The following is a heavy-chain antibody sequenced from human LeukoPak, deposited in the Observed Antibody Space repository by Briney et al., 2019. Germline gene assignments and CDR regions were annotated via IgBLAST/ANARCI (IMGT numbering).Heavy chain of an antibody. Sequence: KTSETLSLTCTVSGGSISSSSYYWGWIRQPPGKGLEWIGSIYYSGSTYYNPSLKSRVTISVDTSKNQFSLKLSSVTAADTAVYYCARRGFTIFGVVIRPKGAFDIWGQGTMVTVSS. CDR2: IYYSGST. CDR1: GGSISSSSYY. V-gene: IGHV4-39*01. D-gene: IGHD3-3*01. CDR3: ARRGFTIFGVVIRPKGAFDI. J-gene: IGHJ3*02.